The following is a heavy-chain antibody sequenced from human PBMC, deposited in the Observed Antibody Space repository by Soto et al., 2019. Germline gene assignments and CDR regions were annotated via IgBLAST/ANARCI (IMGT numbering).Heavy chain of an antibody. V-gene: IGHV3-23*01. CDR1: GFTFSTYA. Sequence: EVQLLESGGGLVQPGGSLRLSCAASGFTFSTYAMNWVRQAPGKGLEWVSGISDSGDSTYYADSVKGRFTVSRDNSKNMLYLQMNSLRAEDTALFYCAKERSSGWSFDYWGQGTLVTVSS. D-gene: IGHD6-19*01. CDR3: AKERSSGWSFDY. CDR2: ISDSGDST. J-gene: IGHJ4*02.